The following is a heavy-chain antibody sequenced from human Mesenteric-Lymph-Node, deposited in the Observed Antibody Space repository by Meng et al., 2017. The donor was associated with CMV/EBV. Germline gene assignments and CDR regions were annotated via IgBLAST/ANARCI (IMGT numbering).Heavy chain of an antibody. CDR1: GCSINRCYSS. D-gene: IGHD1-7*01. CDR3: ARDGGGTTYFDY. J-gene: IGHJ4*02. Sequence: CTVSGCSINRCYSSWSWLRQHPGKGLEWIGYIYYSGSTFYNPSLKSRVTISLDTAKNQFSLKLTSVTAADTAVYYCARDGGGTTYFDYWGQGTLVTVSS. CDR2: IYYSGST. V-gene: IGHV4-31*03.